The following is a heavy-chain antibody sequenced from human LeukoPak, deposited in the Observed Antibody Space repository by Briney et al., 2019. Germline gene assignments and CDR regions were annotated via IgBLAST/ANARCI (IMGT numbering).Heavy chain of an antibody. CDR1: GFTFDDYA. CDR2: ISWNSGSI. D-gene: IGHD3-10*01. CDR3: ARFSSFGEPFDY. Sequence: GGSLRLSCAASGFTFDDYAMHWVRQAPGKGLEWVSGISWNSGSIGYADSVKGRFTISRDNSKNTLYLQMNSLRAEDTAVYYCARFSSFGEPFDYWGQGTLVTVSS. V-gene: IGHV3-9*01. J-gene: IGHJ4*02.